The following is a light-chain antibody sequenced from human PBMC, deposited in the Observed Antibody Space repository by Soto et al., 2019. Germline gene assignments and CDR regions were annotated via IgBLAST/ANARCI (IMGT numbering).Light chain of an antibody. CDR3: AAWDDSLNGVV. V-gene: IGLV1-44*01. Sequence: QSVLTQQPSTSGTPGQRVTISCSGASSNIGSNTVNWYQHLPGTAPKLLIYYNNQRPSGVPDRFSGSRSGTSASLAITGLQSGDDAYYYCAAWDDSLNGVVFGGGTKLTVL. CDR2: YNN. CDR1: SSNIGSNT. J-gene: IGLJ2*01.